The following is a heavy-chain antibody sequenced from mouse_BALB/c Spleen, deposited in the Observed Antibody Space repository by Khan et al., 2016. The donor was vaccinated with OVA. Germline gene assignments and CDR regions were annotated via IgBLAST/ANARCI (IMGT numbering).Heavy chain of an antibody. Sequence: EVELVESGGDLVKPGGSLKLSCAASGFTFSTYGMSWVRQTPDKRLEWVATASTGGSYTYYPDSVKGRFTISSDNAKNTLYLQMSGLKSEDTAMFYCTRLAYYYDSEGFAYWGQGTLVTVSA. CDR1: GFTFSTYG. D-gene: IGHD1-1*01. CDR3: TRLAYYYDSEGFAY. CDR2: ASTGGSYT. J-gene: IGHJ3*01. V-gene: IGHV5-6*01.